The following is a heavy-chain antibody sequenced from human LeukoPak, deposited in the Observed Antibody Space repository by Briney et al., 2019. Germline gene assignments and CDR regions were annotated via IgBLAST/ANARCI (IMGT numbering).Heavy chain of an antibody. CDR3: AKVVRYSGYDSPPTFDY. CDR2: ISGSGGST. Sequence: GGSLRLSCAASGFTFSSYAMSWVRQAPGKGLEWVSAISGSGGSTYYADSVKGRFTISRDNSKNTLYLQMNSLRAEDTAVYYCAKVVRYSGYDSPPTFDYWGQGTLVTVSS. J-gene: IGHJ4*02. V-gene: IGHV3-23*01. CDR1: GFTFSSYA. D-gene: IGHD5-12*01.